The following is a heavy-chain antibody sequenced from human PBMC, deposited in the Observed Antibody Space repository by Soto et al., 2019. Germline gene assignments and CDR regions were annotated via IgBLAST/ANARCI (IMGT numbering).Heavy chain of an antibody. CDR2: IRSKAYGGTT. Sequence: PGGSLRLSCTASGFTFGDYAMSWFRQAPGKGLEWVGFIRSKAYGGTTEYAAPVKGRFTISRDDSKSIAYLQMNSLKTEDTAVYYYTRDFRYDFWSGPPEDVWGQGTTVTVSS. D-gene: IGHD3-3*01. J-gene: IGHJ6*02. CDR3: TRDFRYDFWSGPPEDV. CDR1: GFTFGDYA. V-gene: IGHV3-49*03.